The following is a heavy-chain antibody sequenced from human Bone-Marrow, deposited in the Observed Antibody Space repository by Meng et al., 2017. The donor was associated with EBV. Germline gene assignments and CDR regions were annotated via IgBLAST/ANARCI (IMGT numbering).Heavy chain of an antibody. CDR2: IWYDGSNE. V-gene: IGHV3-33*01. CDR1: GFTFTNYG. CDR3: ASSTPGGRPDY. D-gene: IGHD3-16*01. Sequence: VQLGGSGGGGVPPGMSLRFSCSAFGFTFTNYGRHWVRQAPGKGLEWVAFIWYDGSNEFYADSVKGRFTISRDNSKNTLYLQMNNLRAEDTALYYCASSTPGGRPDYWGQGTLVTVSS. J-gene: IGHJ4*02.